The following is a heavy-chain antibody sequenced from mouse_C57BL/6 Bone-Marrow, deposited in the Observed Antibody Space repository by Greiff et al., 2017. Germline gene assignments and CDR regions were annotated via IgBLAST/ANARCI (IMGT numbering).Heavy chain of an antibody. J-gene: IGHJ1*03. D-gene: IGHD1-1*01. V-gene: IGHV15-2*01. CDR2: ILPSIGRT. Sequence: QFQLQQSGSELRSPGSSVKLSCKDFDSEVFPIAYMCWVRQKPGHGFEWIGGILPSIGRTIYGEKFEDKATFDADTLSNVAYLELSSLTAEDSAIYYCTRRTVPYWYFDVWGTGTTVTVSS. CDR3: TRRTVPYWYFDV. CDR1: DSEVFPIAY.